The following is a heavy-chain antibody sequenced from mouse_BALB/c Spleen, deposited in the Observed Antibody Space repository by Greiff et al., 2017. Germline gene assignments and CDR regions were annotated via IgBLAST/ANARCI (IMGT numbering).Heavy chain of an antibody. D-gene: IGHD2-1*01. CDR2: ISSGSSTI. J-gene: IGHJ2*01. CDR3: AREGYYGNYFDY. CDR1: GFTFSSFG. Sequence: VQLKASGGGLVQPGGSRKLSCAASGFTFSSFGMHWVRQAPEKGLEWVAYISSGSSTIYYADTVKGRFTISRDNPKNTLFLQMTSLRSEDTAMYYCAREGYYGNYFDYWGQGTTLTVSS. V-gene: IGHV5-17*02.